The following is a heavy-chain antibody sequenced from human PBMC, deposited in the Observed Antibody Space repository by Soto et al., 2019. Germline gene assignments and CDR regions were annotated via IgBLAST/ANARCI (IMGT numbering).Heavy chain of an antibody. CDR2: IYYSGST. CDR1: GGSVSSGSYY. V-gene: IGHV4-61*01. J-gene: IGHJ6*02. CDR3: ARAPRITMIVVGEVYGMDV. D-gene: IGHD3-22*01. Sequence: KASETLSLTCTVSGGSVSSGSYYWSWIRQPPGKGLEWIGYIYYSGSTNYNPSLKSRVTISVDTSKNQFSLKLSSVTAADTAVYYCARAPRITMIVVGEVYGMDVWGQGTTVTVSS.